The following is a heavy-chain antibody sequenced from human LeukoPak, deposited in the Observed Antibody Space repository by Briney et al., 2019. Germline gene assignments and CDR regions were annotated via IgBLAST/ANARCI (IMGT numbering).Heavy chain of an antibody. Sequence: GGSLRLSCAASGFTFDDYATPWVRQAPGKGLEWVSGISWNSGSIGYADSVKGRFTISRDNAKNSLYLQMNSLRAEDTALYYCAKDSGYSSSWQRFDYWGQGTLVTVSS. CDR1: GFTFDDYA. D-gene: IGHD6-13*01. CDR2: ISWNSGSI. CDR3: AKDSGYSSSWQRFDY. V-gene: IGHV3-9*01. J-gene: IGHJ4*02.